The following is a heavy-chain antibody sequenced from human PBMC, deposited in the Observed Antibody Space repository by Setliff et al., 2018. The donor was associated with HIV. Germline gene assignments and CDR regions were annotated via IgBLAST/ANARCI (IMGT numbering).Heavy chain of an antibody. V-gene: IGHV3-15*01. D-gene: IGHD2-15*01. Sequence: GGSLRLSCAASGFTFSNAWMSWARQAPGKGLEWVGRIKSKTDGGTTDYAAPVKGRFTISRDDSKNTLYLQMNSLKTEDTAVYYCARHEAECSGGKCYAGLRGSWGQGTLVTVSS. CDR2: IKSKTDGGTT. CDR1: GFTFSNAW. CDR3: ARHEAECSGGKCYAGLRGS. J-gene: IGHJ4*02.